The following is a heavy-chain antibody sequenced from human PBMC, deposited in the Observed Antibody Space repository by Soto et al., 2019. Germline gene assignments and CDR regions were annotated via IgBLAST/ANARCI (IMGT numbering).Heavy chain of an antibody. CDR3: ARDWGGLGPSHDY. V-gene: IGHV3-7*01. J-gene: IGHJ4*02. Sequence: GGALRVSCVASGFTFAMHSMSWVRQAPGKGLEWVACITGDGSGKYYVASVEGRFTISRDNANNALHLQIDSLRVEDTALYYCARDWGGLGPSHDYWGQGTLVTVSS. D-gene: IGHD3-10*01. CDR2: ITGDGSGK. CDR1: GFTFAMHS.